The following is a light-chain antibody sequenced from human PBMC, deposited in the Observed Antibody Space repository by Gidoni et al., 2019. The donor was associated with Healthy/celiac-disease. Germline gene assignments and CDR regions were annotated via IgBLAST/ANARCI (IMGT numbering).Light chain of an antibody. Sequence: QSVLPQPPSASGTPGQRVTISCSGSSSTIGSNPVNWYQQLPGTAPKLLIYSNNQRPSGVPDRFSGSKSGTSASLAISGLQSEDEADYYCAAWDDSLNGYVFGTGTKVTVL. J-gene: IGLJ1*01. V-gene: IGLV1-44*01. CDR1: SSTIGSNP. CDR2: SNN. CDR3: AAWDDSLNGYV.